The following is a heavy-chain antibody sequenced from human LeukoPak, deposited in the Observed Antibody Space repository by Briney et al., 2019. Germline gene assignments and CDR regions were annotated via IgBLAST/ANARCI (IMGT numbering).Heavy chain of an antibody. CDR3: ARTPFLYCSGGSCYSDY. Sequence: ASVKVSCKASGYTFTSCGLNWVRQAPGQGLEWMGWISGYNGNTSYAQKLQGRVTMTTDISTSTAYMELRSLRSDDTAVYYCARTPFLYCSGGSCYSDYWGRGTLVTVSS. J-gene: IGHJ4*02. CDR1: GYTFTSCG. CDR2: ISGYNGNT. V-gene: IGHV1-18*01. D-gene: IGHD2-15*01.